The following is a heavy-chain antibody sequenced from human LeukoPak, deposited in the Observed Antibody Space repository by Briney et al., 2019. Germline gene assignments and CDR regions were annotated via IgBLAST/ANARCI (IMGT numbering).Heavy chain of an antibody. CDR1: GGSFRGYY. V-gene: IGHV4-34*01. D-gene: IGHD6-13*01. CDR2: INHSGST. CDR3: ARVYSSSHNWFDP. J-gene: IGHJ5*02. Sequence: PSETLSLTCAVYGGSFRGYYWSWIRQPPGKGLEWIGEINHSGSTNYNPSLKSRVTISVDTSKNQFSLKLSSVTAADTAVYYCARVYSSSHNWFDPWGQGTLVTVSS.